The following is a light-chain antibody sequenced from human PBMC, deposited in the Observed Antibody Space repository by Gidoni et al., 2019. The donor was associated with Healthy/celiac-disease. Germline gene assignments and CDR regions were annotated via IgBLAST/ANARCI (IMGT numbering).Light chain of an antibody. V-gene: IGLV2-14*01. CDR3: SSYTSRSTWV. CDR1: NSDVGGYNY. Sequence: QSALTQPASVSGSPGQSITISCTGSNSDVGGYNYVSWYKHHPGKAPKLIIYEYSNRPSGISHRFSASKSGNTDSLTISGLQAEDEADYYCSSYTSRSTWVFGGGTKLTVV. CDR2: EYS. J-gene: IGLJ3*02.